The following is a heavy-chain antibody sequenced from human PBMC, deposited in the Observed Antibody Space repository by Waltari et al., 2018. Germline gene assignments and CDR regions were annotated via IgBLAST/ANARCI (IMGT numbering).Heavy chain of an antibody. V-gene: IGHV4-34*02. CDR2: INHEGKT. CDR3: ARGGTFPGYYYYMDI. CDR1: GATFSDSY. Sequence: QAPLQQWGTGRLKPSETLSLTCAVYGATFSDSYWSWVRQAPGKGLEWIGEINHEGKTKSKRSRRNRVTLSVDTSRKQFSLTMRAVTAADTAIYYCARGGTFPGYYYYMDIWGKGTPVTVSS. J-gene: IGHJ6*03.